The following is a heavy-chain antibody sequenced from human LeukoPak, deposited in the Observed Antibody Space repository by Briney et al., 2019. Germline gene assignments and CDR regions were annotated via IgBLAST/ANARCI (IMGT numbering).Heavy chain of an antibody. V-gene: IGHV4-39*07. Sequence: PSETLSLTCTVSGDSISSSSYYWGWIRLPPGKGLEWIGSIYDSGSTSYNPSLNSRVTISVDTSKNQFSLKLSSVTAADTAMYYCTREAGNTQYFDYWGQGTLVTVSS. D-gene: IGHD1-1*01. J-gene: IGHJ4*02. CDR2: IYDSGST. CDR1: GDSISSSSYY. CDR3: TREAGNTQYFDY.